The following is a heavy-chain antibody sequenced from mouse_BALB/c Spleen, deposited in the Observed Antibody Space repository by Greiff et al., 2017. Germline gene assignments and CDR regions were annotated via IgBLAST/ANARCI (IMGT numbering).Heavy chain of an antibody. Sequence: VMLVESGPGLVAPSQSLSITCTVSGFSLTSYGVHWVRQPPGKGLEWLGVIWAGGSTNYNSALMSRLSISKDNSKSQVFLKMNSLQTDDTAMYYCARDGYYDSDAMDYWGQGTSVTVSS. V-gene: IGHV2-9*02. CDR2: IWAGGST. CDR1: GFSLTSYG. D-gene: IGHD2-3*01. CDR3: ARDGYYDSDAMDY. J-gene: IGHJ4*01.